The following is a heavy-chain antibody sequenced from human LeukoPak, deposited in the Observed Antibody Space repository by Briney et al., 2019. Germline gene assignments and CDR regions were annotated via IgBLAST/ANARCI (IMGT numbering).Heavy chain of an antibody. CDR2: IIPILGIA. CDR3: ASDRYCSGGSCWGI. V-gene: IGHV1-69*04. CDR1: GGTFSSYA. Sequence: GASVKVSCKASGGTFSSYAISWVRQAPGQGLEWMGRIIPILGIANYAQKFQGRVTITADKSTSTAYMELSSLRSEDTAVYYCASDRYCSGGSCWGIWGQGTLVTVSS. D-gene: IGHD2-15*01. J-gene: IGHJ4*02.